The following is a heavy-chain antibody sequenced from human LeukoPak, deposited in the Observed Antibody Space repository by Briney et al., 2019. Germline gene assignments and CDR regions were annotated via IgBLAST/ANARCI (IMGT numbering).Heavy chain of an antibody. CDR2: INHSGST. V-gene: IGHV4-34*01. D-gene: IGHD3-3*01. Sequence: SETLSLTCAVYGGSFSGYYWSWIRQPPGKGLEWIGEINHSGSTNYIPSLKSRVTISVDTSKNQFSLKLSSVTAADTAVYYCARGPTSLITIFGVVSNRHDAFDIWGQGTMVTVSS. CDR1: GGSFSGYY. J-gene: IGHJ3*02. CDR3: ARGPTSLITIFGVVSNRHDAFDI.